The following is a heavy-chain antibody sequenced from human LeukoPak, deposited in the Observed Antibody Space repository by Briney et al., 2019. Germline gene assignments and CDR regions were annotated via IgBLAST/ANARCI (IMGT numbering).Heavy chain of an antibody. D-gene: IGHD2-21*01. CDR2: ISSSGDNT. Sequence: GGSLRLSCAASGFTFDDYAMSWVRQAPGKGLQWVSGISSSGDNTYYADSVKGRFTISRDNSKNTLYLQMNTLRAEDTAFYYCVKDLVSAVIPFYFDYWGQGTLVTVCS. V-gene: IGHV3-23*01. CDR1: GFTFDDYA. J-gene: IGHJ4*02. CDR3: VKDLVSAVIPFYFDY.